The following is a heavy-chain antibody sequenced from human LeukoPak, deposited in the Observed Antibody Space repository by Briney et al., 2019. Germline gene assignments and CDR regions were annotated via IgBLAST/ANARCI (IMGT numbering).Heavy chain of an antibody. J-gene: IGHJ4*02. V-gene: IGHV1-69*11. CDR1: GGTFSSYA. Sequence: GASVKVSCKASGGTFSSYAISWVRQAPGQGLEWMGWIIPILGSANYAQSFQGRVTMTADESTSTAYMELSSLRSEDTAVYYCATSSRTYSSTEYWGQGTLVTVSS. D-gene: IGHD6-13*01. CDR2: IIPILGSA. CDR3: ATSSRTYSSTEY.